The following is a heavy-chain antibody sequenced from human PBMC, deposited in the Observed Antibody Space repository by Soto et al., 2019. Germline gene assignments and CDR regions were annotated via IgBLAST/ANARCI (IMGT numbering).Heavy chain of an antibody. CDR2: ISAYNGNT. CDR3: ARVYPITIFGVVTADDMDV. V-gene: IGHV1-18*01. J-gene: IGHJ6*03. Sequence: GASVKVSCKASGYTFTSYGISWVRQAPGQGLEWMGWISAYNGNTNYAQKLQGRVTMTTDTSTSTAYMELRSLRSDDTAVYYCARVYPITIFGVVTADDMDVWGKGTTVTV. D-gene: IGHD3-3*01. CDR1: GYTFTSYG.